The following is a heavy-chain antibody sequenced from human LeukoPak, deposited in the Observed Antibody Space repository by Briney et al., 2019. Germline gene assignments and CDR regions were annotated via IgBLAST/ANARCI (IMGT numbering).Heavy chain of an antibody. D-gene: IGHD3-9*01. V-gene: IGHV3-23*01. CDR3: AKSGSGYPN. Sequence: PGGSLRLSCTASGFTFSSYAMNWVRQAPGKGLEWVSGIGAGGTFTYYADSVKGRFTISRDNSRNTLYLQMNSLRADDTAVYYCAKSGSGYPNWGQGTLVTVSS. CDR2: IGAGGTFT. CDR1: GFTFSSYA. J-gene: IGHJ4*02.